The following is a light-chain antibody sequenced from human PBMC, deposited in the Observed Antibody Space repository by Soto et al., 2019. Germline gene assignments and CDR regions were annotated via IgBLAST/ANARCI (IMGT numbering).Light chain of an antibody. J-gene: IGLJ1*01. Sequence: QSVLTQPAPVSGSPGQSIAISCTGTSSDVGGYNYVSWYQQHPGKVPKLLINDVSNRPSGVSSRFSGSKSGNTASLTISGLQAEDEADYYCSSYTISSTYVFGSGTKVTVL. CDR2: DVS. V-gene: IGLV2-14*01. CDR1: SSDVGGYNY. CDR3: SSYTISSTYV.